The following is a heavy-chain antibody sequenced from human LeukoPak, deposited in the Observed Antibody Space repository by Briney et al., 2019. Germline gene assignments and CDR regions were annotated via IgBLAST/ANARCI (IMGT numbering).Heavy chain of an antibody. V-gene: IGHV1-18*01. Sequence: ASVKVSCKASGYTFTSYGISWVRQAPGQGLEWMGWISAYNGNTNYAQKLQGRVTMTTDTSTSTAYMELRSLRSDDTAVYYCARDVFHYDILTLGNCYYYYMDVWGKGTTVTISS. CDR3: ARDVFHYDILTLGNCYYYYMDV. CDR2: ISAYNGNT. D-gene: IGHD3-9*01. J-gene: IGHJ6*03. CDR1: GYTFTSYG.